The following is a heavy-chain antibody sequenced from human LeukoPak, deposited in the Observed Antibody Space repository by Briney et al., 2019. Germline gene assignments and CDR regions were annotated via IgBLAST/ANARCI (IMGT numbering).Heavy chain of an antibody. Sequence: SETLSLTCTFSGGSISTNGYYWGWIRQPPGKGLDWIESIYYSGSTYFNPSLKSRVTISIDMSKNQFSLKLTSVTAADTAVYYCARRWEVWGSYPSYFDPWGQGTLVTVSS. V-gene: IGHV4-39*01. J-gene: IGHJ5*02. D-gene: IGHD3-16*01. CDR2: IYYSGST. CDR1: GGSISTNGYY. CDR3: ARRWEVWGSYPSYFDP.